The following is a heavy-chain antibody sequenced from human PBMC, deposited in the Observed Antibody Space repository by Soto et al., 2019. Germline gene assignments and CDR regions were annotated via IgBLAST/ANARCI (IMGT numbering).Heavy chain of an antibody. V-gene: IGHV1-69*13. CDR2: IIPIFGTA. Sequence: SVKVSCKASGGTFTSYAISWVRQAPGQGLEWMGGIIPIFGTANYAQKFQGRAAITADESTSTAYMELSSLRSEDTAVYYCARSQRAGSFDYWGQGTLVTVSS. CDR3: ARSQRAGSFDY. D-gene: IGHD3-10*01. CDR1: GGTFTSYA. J-gene: IGHJ4*02.